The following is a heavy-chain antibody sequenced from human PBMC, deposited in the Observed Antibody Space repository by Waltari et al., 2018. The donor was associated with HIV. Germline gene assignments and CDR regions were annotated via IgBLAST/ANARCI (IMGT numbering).Heavy chain of an antibody. V-gene: IGHV3-23*01. D-gene: IGHD6-19*01. CDR2: LSGSGKTE. CDR3: VRSGVGQWLVRSWVIDL. J-gene: IGHJ2*01. Sequence: EVRLLEYGGDWVQPGGSLRLSCVVSGFTFSPYALPWVRQPPGGGVKWVAGLSGSGKTENYADSVKGRFTISKNNSKNMMFLQLNSLRVDDTAVYYCVRSGVGQWLVRSWVIDLWGRGSQVTVS. CDR1: GFTFSPYA.